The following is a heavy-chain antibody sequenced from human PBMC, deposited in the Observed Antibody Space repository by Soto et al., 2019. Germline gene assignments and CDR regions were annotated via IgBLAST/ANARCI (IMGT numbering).Heavy chain of an antibody. CDR3: ARSYCSGGSCYAGAHYYYYGMDV. Sequence: ASVKVSCKASGYTFTGYYMHWVRQAPGQGLEWMGWINPNSGGTNYAQKFQGWVTRTRDTSISTAYMELSRLRSDDTAVYYCARSYCSGGSCYAGAHYYYYGMDVWGQGTTVTVSS. CDR2: INPNSGGT. V-gene: IGHV1-2*04. J-gene: IGHJ6*02. CDR1: GYTFTGYY. D-gene: IGHD2-15*01.